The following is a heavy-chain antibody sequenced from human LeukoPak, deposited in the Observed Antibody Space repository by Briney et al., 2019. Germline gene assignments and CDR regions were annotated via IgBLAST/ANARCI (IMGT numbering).Heavy chain of an antibody. Sequence: SETLSLTCTVSGGSISSGGYYWSWIRQHPGKGLEWIGYIYYSGGTYYNPSLKSRVTISVDTSKNQFSLKLSSVTAADTAVYYCARAYSSSYRSFDYWGQGTLVTVSS. D-gene: IGHD6-6*01. CDR1: GGSISSGGYY. J-gene: IGHJ4*02. V-gene: IGHV4-31*03. CDR2: IYYSGGT. CDR3: ARAYSSSYRSFDY.